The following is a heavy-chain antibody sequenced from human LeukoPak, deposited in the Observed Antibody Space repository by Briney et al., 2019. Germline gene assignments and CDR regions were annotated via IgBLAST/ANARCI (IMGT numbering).Heavy chain of an antibody. J-gene: IGHJ6*03. CDR2: INHSGST. V-gene: IGHV4-34*01. Sequence: SETLSLTCAVYGGSFSGYYWSWIRQPPGEGLEWIGEINHSGSTNYNPSLKSRVTISVDTSKNQFSLKLSSVTAADTAVYYCARTGRGDLYYYYMDVWGKGTTVTVSS. CDR1: GGSFSGYY. CDR3: ARTGRGDLYYYYMDV. D-gene: IGHD3-10*01.